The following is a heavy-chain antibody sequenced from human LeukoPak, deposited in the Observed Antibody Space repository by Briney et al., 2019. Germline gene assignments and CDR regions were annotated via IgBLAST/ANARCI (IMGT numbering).Heavy chain of an antibody. D-gene: IGHD3-9*01. CDR2: IIPIFGTA. J-gene: IGHJ4*02. CDR1: GGTFSSYA. CDR3: ASLGRYFNILTGSLTYYFDY. Sequence: SVKVSCKASGGTFSSYAISWVRQAPGQGLEWKGGIIPIFGTANYAQKFQGRVTITADESTSTAYMELSSLRSEDTAVYYCASLGRYFNILTGSLTYYFDYWGQGTLVTVSA. V-gene: IGHV1-69*13.